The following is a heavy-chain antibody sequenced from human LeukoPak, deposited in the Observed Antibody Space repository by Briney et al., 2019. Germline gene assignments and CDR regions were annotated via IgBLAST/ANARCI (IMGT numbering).Heavy chain of an antibody. CDR1: GFTFSSYG. V-gene: IGHV3-33*01. CDR3: ARDSGYDQENWFDP. J-gene: IGHJ5*02. CDR2: IWYDGSNK. D-gene: IGHD5-12*01. Sequence: GGALRLSCAASGFTFSSYGMHWVRQAPGKGLEWVAVIWYDGSNKYYADSVKGRFTISRDNSKNTLYLQMNSLRAEDTAVYYCARDSGYDQENWFDPWGQGTLVTVSS.